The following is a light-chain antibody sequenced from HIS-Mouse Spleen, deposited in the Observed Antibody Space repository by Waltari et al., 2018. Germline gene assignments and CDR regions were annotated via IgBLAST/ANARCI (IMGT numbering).Light chain of an antibody. CDR3: QQYNSYSLT. CDR2: KAS. V-gene: IGKV1-5*03. CDR1: QSISSW. Sequence: DIQMTQSPSTLSASVGDRVTITCRASQSISSWLAWYQQQPGKAPKLLIYKASSLESGVASRFSGSGSGTEFTLTISSLQPDDFATYYCQQYNSYSLTFGGGTKVEIK. J-gene: IGKJ4*01.